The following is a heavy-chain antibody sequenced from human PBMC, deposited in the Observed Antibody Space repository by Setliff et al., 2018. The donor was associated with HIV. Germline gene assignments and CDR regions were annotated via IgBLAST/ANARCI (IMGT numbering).Heavy chain of an antibody. D-gene: IGHD2-21*01. CDR2: IAPEPGTA. Sequence: ASVKVSCKASGGTFSSYDINWVRQAPGQGLEWVGGIAPEPGTAKYAQTLQGRVTITTDESATTAYLEVASLRSDDTAVYFCARGRAIAILQTYYYYYMDVWGRGTTVTVSS. J-gene: IGHJ6*03. CDR1: GGTFSSYD. CDR3: ARGRAIAILQTYYYYYMDV. V-gene: IGHV1-69*05.